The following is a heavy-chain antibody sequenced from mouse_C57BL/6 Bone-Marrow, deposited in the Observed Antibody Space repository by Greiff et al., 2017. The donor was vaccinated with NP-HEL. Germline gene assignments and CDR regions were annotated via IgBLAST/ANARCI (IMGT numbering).Heavy chain of an antibody. CDR1: GYTFTSYW. D-gene: IGHD1-1*01. Sequence: QVQLQQPGAELVMPGASVKLSCKASGYTFTSYWMHWVKQRPGQGLEWIGEIDPSDSYTNYNQKFKGKSTLTVDKSSSTAYMQLSSLTSEDSAVYYCAREGITTVVATDFDYWGQGTTLTVSS. CDR3: AREGITTVVATDFDY. CDR2: IDPSDSYT. V-gene: IGHV1-69*01. J-gene: IGHJ2*01.